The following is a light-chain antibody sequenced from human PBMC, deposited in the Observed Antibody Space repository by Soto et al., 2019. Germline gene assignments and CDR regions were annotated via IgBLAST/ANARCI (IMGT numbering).Light chain of an antibody. V-gene: IGKV3-15*01. J-gene: IGKJ1*01. CDR1: QSVSSN. Sequence: EIVMTQSPATLSVSPGERATLSCRASQSVSSNLAWYQQKPGQAPRLLIYGASTRATGIPARFSGSGSGTECTLTISSLQYEDFAVYDCQQYNNWPPWTFGQGTKVEI. CDR3: QQYNNWPPWT. CDR2: GAS.